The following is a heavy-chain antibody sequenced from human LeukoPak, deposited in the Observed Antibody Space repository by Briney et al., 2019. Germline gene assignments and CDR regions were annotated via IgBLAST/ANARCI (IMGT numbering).Heavy chain of an antibody. D-gene: IGHD5-12*01. CDR3: ARGAGYDYYYYYYEDC. J-gene: IGHJ6*03. CDR1: GGSFSGYY. V-gene: IGHV4-34*01. CDR2: INHSGST. Sequence: SETLSLTCAVYGGSFSGYYWSWIRQPPGKGLEWIGEINHSGSTNYNPSLKSRVTISVDTSKNQLSLKLSPLTAADTAVYYCARGAGYDYYYYYYEDCGGKGTTVAVSS.